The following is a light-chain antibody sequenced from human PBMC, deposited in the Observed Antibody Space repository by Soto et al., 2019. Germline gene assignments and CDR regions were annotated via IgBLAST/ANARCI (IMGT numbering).Light chain of an antibody. CDR1: QSVSNNY. V-gene: IGKV3-20*01. Sequence: EIVLTQSPGTLSLSRGERATLSCRASQSVSNNYLGWYQQKPGQAPRLLIYGASTRATGIPDRFSGSGSGTDFTLSISRLEPEDFAVYYCQQYGSSPPITFGQGTRMEIK. CDR3: QQYGSSPPIT. CDR2: GAS. J-gene: IGKJ5*01.